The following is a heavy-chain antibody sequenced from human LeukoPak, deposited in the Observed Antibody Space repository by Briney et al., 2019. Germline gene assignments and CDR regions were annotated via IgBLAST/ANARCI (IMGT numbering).Heavy chain of an antibody. CDR3: ARNSGISYGYPFDF. CDR1: GGSINIYY. V-gene: IGHV4-59*08. J-gene: IGHJ4*02. D-gene: IGHD5-18*01. CDR2: IYYSGST. Sequence: SETPSLTCTVSGGSINIYYWNWIRQPPGKGLEWIGYIYYSGSTNYNPSLESRVTMSRDASKNQFSLKLTSVTAADTAVYYCARNSGISYGYPFDFWGRGTLVTASS.